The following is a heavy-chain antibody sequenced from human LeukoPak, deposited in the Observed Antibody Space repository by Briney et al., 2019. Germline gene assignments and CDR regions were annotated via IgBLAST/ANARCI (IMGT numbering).Heavy chain of an antibody. D-gene: IGHD3-3*01. CDR3: ARDGDFWSGYYGY. CDR2: INPNSGGT. V-gene: IGHV1-2*02. CDR1: RYTFTGYY. Sequence: GASVKVSCKASRYTFTGYYMHWVRQAPGQGLEWMGWINPNSGGTNYAQKFQGRVTMTRDTSISTAYMELSRLRSDDTAVYYCARDGDFWSGYYGYWGQGTLVTVSS. J-gene: IGHJ4*02.